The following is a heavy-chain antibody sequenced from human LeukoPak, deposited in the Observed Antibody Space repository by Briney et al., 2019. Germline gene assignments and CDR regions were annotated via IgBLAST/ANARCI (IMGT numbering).Heavy chain of an antibody. J-gene: IGHJ4*02. CDR3: ARQSSGNFDY. CDR2: IYYSGST. CDR1: GGSISSSSYY. V-gene: IGHV4-39*01. Sequence: PSEALSLTCTVSGGSISSSSYYWGWIRQPPGKGLEWIGSIYYSGSTYYNPSLKSRVTISVDTSKNQFSLKLSSVTAADTAVYYCARQSSGNFDYWGQGTLVTVSS. D-gene: IGHD1-26*01.